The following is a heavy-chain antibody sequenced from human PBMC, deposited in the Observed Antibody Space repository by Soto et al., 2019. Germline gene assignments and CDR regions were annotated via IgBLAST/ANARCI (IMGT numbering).Heavy chain of an antibody. CDR2: INHSGST. Sequence: PSETLSLTCAVYGGSFSGYYWSWIRQPPGKGLEWIGEINHSGSTNYNPSLKSRVTISVDTSKNQFSLKLSSVTAADTAVYYCAGGLGNGLYYYDSSGYNPFDYWGQGTLVTVSS. CDR1: GGSFSGYY. CDR3: AGGLGNGLYYYDSSGYNPFDY. J-gene: IGHJ4*02. V-gene: IGHV4-34*01. D-gene: IGHD3-22*01.